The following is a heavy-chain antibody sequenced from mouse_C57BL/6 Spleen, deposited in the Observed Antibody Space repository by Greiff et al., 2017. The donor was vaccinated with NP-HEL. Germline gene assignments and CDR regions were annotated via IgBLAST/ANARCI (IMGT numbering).Heavy chain of an antibody. CDR3: TVSWPWFAY. J-gene: IGHJ3*01. CDR1: GFTFSNYW. Sequence: EVKLVESGGGLVQPGGSMKLSCVASGFTFSNYWMNWVRQSPEQGLEWVAQIRLKSDNYATHYAESVKGRFTISRDDSKSSVYLQMNNLRAEDTGSYNCTVSWPWFAYWGQGTLVTVSA. CDR2: IRLKSDNYAT. V-gene: IGHV6-3*01.